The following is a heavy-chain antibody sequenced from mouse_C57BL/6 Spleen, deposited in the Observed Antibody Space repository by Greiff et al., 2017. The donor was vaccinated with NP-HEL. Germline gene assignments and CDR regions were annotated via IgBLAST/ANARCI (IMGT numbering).Heavy chain of an antibody. J-gene: IGHJ2*01. D-gene: IGHD4-1*02. CDR1: GFTFSDYY. CDR2: INYDGSST. V-gene: IGHV5-16*01. CDR3: ARVPTGTLFDY. Sequence: EVKVVESEGGLVQPGSSMKLSCTASGFTFSDYYMAWVRQVPEKGLEWVANINYDGSSTYYLDSLKSRFIISRDNAKNILYLQMSSLKSEDTATYYCARVPTGTLFDYWGQGTTLTVSS.